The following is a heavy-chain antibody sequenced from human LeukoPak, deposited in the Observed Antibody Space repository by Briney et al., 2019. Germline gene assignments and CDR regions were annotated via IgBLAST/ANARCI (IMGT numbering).Heavy chain of an antibody. CDR1: GYTFRDYG. Sequence: PGGSLRLSCTASGYTFRDYGMHWVRQAPGKGLEWLAVISYSGVVKFYADSVKGRFTISRDNSKNTLYLQMNSLRAEDTAVYYCAKDLYDSSGADAFDIWGQGTMVTVSS. V-gene: IGHV3-30*18. J-gene: IGHJ3*02. D-gene: IGHD3-22*01. CDR3: AKDLYDSSGADAFDI. CDR2: ISYSGVVK.